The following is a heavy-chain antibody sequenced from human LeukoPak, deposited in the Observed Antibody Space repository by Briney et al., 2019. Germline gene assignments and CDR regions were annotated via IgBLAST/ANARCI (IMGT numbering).Heavy chain of an antibody. J-gene: IGHJ4*02. CDR1: GFTFSSYG. V-gene: IGHV3-30*18. CDR3: AKDRYSYAFEYSDS. D-gene: IGHD5-18*01. Sequence: GGSLRLSCAASGFTFSSYGMHWVRQAPGKGLDWVAVISNDGSKKYYADSVKGRFTISRDNSKNTLSLQASSLRTEDTAVYYCAKDRYSYAFEYSDSWGQGTLVTVSS. CDR2: ISNDGSKK.